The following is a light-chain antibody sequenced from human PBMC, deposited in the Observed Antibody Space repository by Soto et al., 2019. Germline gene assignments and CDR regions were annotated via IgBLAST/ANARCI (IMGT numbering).Light chain of an antibody. CDR2: DND. Sequence: QSVLTQPPSVSAAPGQTVTISCSGSNSNIGNNYVSWSQHPPGTAPKLLIYDNDKRPSAIPDRFSGSKSGTSATLGITGLQTGEEDDYYSVTWDDSLSAVVIGGGTKLTVL. CDR3: VTWDDSLSAVV. CDR1: NSNIGNNY. J-gene: IGLJ3*02. V-gene: IGLV1-51*01.